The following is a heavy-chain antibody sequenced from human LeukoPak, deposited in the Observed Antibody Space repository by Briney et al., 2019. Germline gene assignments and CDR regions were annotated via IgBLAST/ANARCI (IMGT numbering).Heavy chain of an antibody. Sequence: PGGSLRLSCAVSGFTFSGFWMSWSRQAPGKGLEWVASINSDGSEGYYADVVKGRFTISRDNAKNSLNSLRAEDTAVYYCARSPYSSSSSVWGQGTMVTVSS. CDR1: GFTFSGFW. CDR2: INSDGSEG. V-gene: IGHV3-7*03. CDR3: ARSPYSSSSSV. J-gene: IGHJ3*01. D-gene: IGHD6-6*01.